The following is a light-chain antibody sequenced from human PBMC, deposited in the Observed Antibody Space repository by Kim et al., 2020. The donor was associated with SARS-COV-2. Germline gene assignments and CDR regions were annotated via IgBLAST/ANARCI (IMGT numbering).Light chain of an antibody. CDR3: QQLNSYPRLA. J-gene: IGKJ4*01. CDR1: QGISSY. CDR2: AAS. Sequence: DTQLTQPPSFLSASVGDRVTITCRASQGISSYLAWYQQTPGKAPKLLIYAASTLQSGVPSRFSGSGSGTEFTLTISSLQPEDFATYYCQQLNSYPRLAFGGGAKVDI. V-gene: IGKV1-9*01.